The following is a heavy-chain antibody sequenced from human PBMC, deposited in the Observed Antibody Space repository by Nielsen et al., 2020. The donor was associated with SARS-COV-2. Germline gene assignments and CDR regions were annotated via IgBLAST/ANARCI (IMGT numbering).Heavy chain of an antibody. CDR1: GFTFSSYG. CDR2: ISYDGSNK. J-gene: IGHJ4*02. V-gene: IGHV3-30*03. D-gene: IGHD1-7*01. Sequence: GGSLRLSCAASGFTFSSYGMHWVRQAPGKGLEWVAVISYDGSNKYYADSVKGRFTISRDNSKNTLYLQMNSLRAEDTAVYYCARLLMYNWNLRGFDYWGQGTLVTVSS. CDR3: ARLLMYNWNLRGFDY.